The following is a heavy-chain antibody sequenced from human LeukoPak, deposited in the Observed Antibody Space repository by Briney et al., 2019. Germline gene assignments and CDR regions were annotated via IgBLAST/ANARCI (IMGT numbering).Heavy chain of an antibody. J-gene: IGHJ5*02. CDR2: IYYSGST. V-gene: IGHV4-39*07. Sequence: SETLSLTCTVSGGSISSSSYYWGWIRQPPGKGLEWIGSIYYSGSTYYNPSLKSRVTISVDTSKNQFSLKLSSVTAADTAVYYCARLQYQLLGLRFDPWGQGTLVTVSS. CDR3: ARLQYQLLGLRFDP. D-gene: IGHD2-2*01. CDR1: GGSISSSSYY.